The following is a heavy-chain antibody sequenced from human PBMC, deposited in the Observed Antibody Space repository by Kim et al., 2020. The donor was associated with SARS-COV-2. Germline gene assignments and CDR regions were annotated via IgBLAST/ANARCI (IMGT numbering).Heavy chain of an antibody. D-gene: IGHD4-17*01. Sequence: GGSLRLSCAASGFTVSSNYMSWVRQAPGKGLEWVSVIYSGGSTYYADSVKGRFTISRDNSKNTLYLQMNSLRAEDTAVYYCARDPGDYGGSVDAFDIWGQGTMVTVSS. CDR1: GFTVSSNY. J-gene: IGHJ3*02. V-gene: IGHV3-53*01. CDR2: IYSGGST. CDR3: ARDPGDYGGSVDAFDI.